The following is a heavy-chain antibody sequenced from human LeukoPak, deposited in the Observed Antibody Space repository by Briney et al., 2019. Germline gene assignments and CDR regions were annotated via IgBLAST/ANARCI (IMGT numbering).Heavy chain of an antibody. CDR3: LTMPPRY. CDR2: IRSKANSYAT. J-gene: IGHJ4*02. CDR1: GFTFSGSA. Sequence: GGSLRLSCAASGFTFSGSAMHWVRQAPGKGLEWVGRIRSKANSYATAYAASVKGRFTISRDDSKNTAYLQTNSLKTEDTAVYYCLTMPPRYWGQGTLVTVSS. V-gene: IGHV3-73*01. D-gene: IGHD2/OR15-2a*01.